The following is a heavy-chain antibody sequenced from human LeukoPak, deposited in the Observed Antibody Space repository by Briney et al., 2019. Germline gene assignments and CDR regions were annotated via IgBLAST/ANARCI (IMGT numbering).Heavy chain of an antibody. D-gene: IGHD5-12*01. J-gene: IGHJ4*02. CDR3: AGGFGWLRFPYYFDY. CDR1: GFTFSSYW. CDR2: IKQDGSEK. V-gene: IGHV3-7*01. Sequence: GGSLRLSCAASGFTFSSYWMSWVRQAPGKGLEWVANIKQDGSEKYYVDSVKGRFTISRDNAKNSLYLQMNSLRAEDTAVYCCAGGFGWLRFPYYFDYWGQGTLVTVSS.